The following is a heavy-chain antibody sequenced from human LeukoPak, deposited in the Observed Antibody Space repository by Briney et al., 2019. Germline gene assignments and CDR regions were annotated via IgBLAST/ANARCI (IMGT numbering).Heavy chain of an antibody. CDR1: GFTFSNYT. J-gene: IGHJ4*02. V-gene: IGHV3-21*01. D-gene: IGHD2-21*01. CDR3: ATLGCAGENCQRARRALGGY. Sequence: GGSLRLSCTGSGFTFSNYTIHWVRQAPGKGLQWVSSISSGGTFVYYADSVTGRFTISRDNAGKFLYQQMDSLRAEDTAVYYCATLGCAGENCQRARRALGGYWGQGTLVTVSS. CDR2: ISSGGTFV.